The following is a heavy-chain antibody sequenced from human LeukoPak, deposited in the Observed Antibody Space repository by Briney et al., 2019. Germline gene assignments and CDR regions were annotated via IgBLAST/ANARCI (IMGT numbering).Heavy chain of an antibody. CDR1: GFTFSSYS. V-gene: IGHV3-21*01. CDR3: ARDWGQQLVQDWYFDY. D-gene: IGHD6-13*01. CDR2: ISSSSYI. J-gene: IGHJ4*02. Sequence: PGGSLRLSCAASGFTFSSYSMNWVRQAPGKGLEWVSSISSSSYIYYADSVKGRFTISRDNAKNSLYPQMNSLRAEDTAVYYCARDWGQQLVQDWYFDYWGQGTLVTVSS.